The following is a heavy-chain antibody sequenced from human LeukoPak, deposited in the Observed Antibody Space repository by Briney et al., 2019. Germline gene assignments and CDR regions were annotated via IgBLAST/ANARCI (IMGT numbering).Heavy chain of an antibody. D-gene: IGHD2-21*02. CDR3: ARELPREVTLDY. CDR1: GFTLSSDE. Sequence: GGSLRLSCAASGFTLSSDEMHWVRQAPGKGLVWVSRINSDGSRTGYADSVKGRFTISRDNAKNTLYLQMNSLRAEGKAIYYCARELPREVTLDYWGQGTLVTVSS. CDR2: INSDGSRT. J-gene: IGHJ4*02. V-gene: IGHV3-74*01.